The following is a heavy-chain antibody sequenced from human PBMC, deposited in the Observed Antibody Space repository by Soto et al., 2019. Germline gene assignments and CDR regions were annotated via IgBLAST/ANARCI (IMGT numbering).Heavy chain of an antibody. J-gene: IGHJ4*02. CDR1: GGSISRYY. D-gene: IGHD3-10*01. CDR3: ARAPRGNYGYPSYFDY. Sequence: TSETLSLTCTVSGGSISRYYWSWIRQPPGKGLEWIRYIYYSGSTNYNPSLKSLVTISVDTSKNQFSLKLSSVTAADTALYYCARAPRGNYGYPSYFDYWGQGTLVTVSS. CDR2: IYYSGST. V-gene: IGHV4-59*01.